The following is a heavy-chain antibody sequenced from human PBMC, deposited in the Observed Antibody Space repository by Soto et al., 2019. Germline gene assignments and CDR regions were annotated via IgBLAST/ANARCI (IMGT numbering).Heavy chain of an antibody. D-gene: IGHD3-3*01. CDR1: GGTFSSYA. CDR3: ARGRVNLIFSLTSWFDP. CDR2: IILIFGTA. V-gene: IGHV1-69*13. Sequence: SVKVSCKASGGTFSSYAISWVRQAPGQGLEWMGGIILIFGTANYAQKFQGRVTITADESTSTAYMELSSLRSEDTAVYYCARGRVNLIFSLTSWFDPWGQGTLVTVSS. J-gene: IGHJ5*02.